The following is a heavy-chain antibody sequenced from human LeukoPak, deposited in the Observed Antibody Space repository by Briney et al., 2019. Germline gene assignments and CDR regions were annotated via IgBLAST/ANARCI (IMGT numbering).Heavy chain of an antibody. V-gene: IGHV3-23*01. CDR3: AGEGIMITFGGVLSY. D-gene: IGHD3-16*01. Sequence: GGSLRLSCAASGFTFSSYAMSWVRQAPGKGLEWVSAISGSGGSTYYADSVKGRFTISRDNSKNTLYLQMNSLKTEDTAVYYCAGEGIMITFGGVLSYWGQGTLVTVSS. J-gene: IGHJ4*02. CDR2: ISGSGGST. CDR1: GFTFSSYA.